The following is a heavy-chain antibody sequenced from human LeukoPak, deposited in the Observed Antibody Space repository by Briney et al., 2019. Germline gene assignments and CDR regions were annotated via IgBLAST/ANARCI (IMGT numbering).Heavy chain of an antibody. CDR1: GGTFSSYA. CDR2: IISIFGTA. V-gene: IGHV1-69*05. J-gene: IGHJ4*02. D-gene: IGHD6-19*01. Sequence: GASVKVSCKASGGTFSSYAISWVRQAPGQGLEWMGGIISIFGTANYAQKFQGRVTITTDESTSTAYMQLSSLRAENTAVYYCARESAWRGGSYGCGYWGQGTLVTVSS. CDR3: ARESAWRGGSYGCGY.